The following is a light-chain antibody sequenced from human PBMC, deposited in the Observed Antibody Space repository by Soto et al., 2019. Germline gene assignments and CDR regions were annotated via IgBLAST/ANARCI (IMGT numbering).Light chain of an antibody. J-gene: IGKJ4*01. CDR1: QNIGRW. CDR3: QQYYSSPRT. V-gene: IGKV1-5*01. Sequence: DIQMTQSPSTLSASIGDRVTISCRASQNIGRWLAWYQQKPGTAPNLLIYHASNLRGGVPSRFSGSGSGTDFTLTISSLQAEDVAVYYCQQYYSSPRTFGGGTKVDIK. CDR2: HAS.